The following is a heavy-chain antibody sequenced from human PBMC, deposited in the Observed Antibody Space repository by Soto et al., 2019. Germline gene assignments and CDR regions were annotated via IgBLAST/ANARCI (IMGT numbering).Heavy chain of an antibody. J-gene: IGHJ6*02. D-gene: IGHD1-26*01. V-gene: IGHV4-39*01. CDR1: GASITSTSYH. CDR3: ARSVGDYYYGMDV. Sequence: QLQLQESGPGMVKPSETLSLTCTVSGASITSTSYHWGWIRQPPGKWLEWIGNFYYSGSTYYNPSLRSRVTISVDASKDQFSVKVSSVTATDTAVYYCARSVGDYYYGMDVWGQGTTVTVSS. CDR2: FYYSGST.